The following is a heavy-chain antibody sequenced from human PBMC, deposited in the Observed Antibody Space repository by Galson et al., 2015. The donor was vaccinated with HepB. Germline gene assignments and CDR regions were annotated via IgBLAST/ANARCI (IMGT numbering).Heavy chain of an antibody. CDR3: ARDYCSSTSCRDAFEI. D-gene: IGHD2-2*01. J-gene: IGHJ3*02. CDR2: ISGGSIYI. Sequence: SLRLSCAASEFTFSTYIMNWVRQAPGKGLEWVSSISGGSIYIYYADSVKGRFTISRDNAKNSLYLQMNSLRAEDTAVYYCARDYCSSTSCRDAFEIWGQGTMVTVSP. CDR1: EFTFSTYI. V-gene: IGHV3-21*01.